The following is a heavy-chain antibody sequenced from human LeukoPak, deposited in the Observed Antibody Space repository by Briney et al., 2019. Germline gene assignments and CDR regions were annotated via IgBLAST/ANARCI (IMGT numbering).Heavy chain of an antibody. CDR2: IYYSGST. D-gene: IGHD6-19*01. Sequence: PSETLSLTCTVSGGSISSYYWSWIRQPPGKGLEWIGYIYYSGSTNYNPSLKSRVTISVDTSKNQFSLKLSSVTAADTAVYYCARHSGEYRYSSGWYSSWFDPWGQGTLVTVSS. CDR3: ARHSGEYRYSSGWYSSWFDP. CDR1: GGSISSYY. V-gene: IGHV4-59*08. J-gene: IGHJ5*02.